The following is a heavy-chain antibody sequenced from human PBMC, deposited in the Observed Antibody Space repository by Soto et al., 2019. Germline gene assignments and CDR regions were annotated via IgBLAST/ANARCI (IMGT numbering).Heavy chain of an antibody. D-gene: IGHD6-13*01. CDR2: ISAYNGNT. CDR1: GYTFTSYG. CDR3: AREAAAGTLDY. J-gene: IGHJ4*02. V-gene: IGHV1-18*01. Sequence: GVSVKVSCKASGYTFTSYGISWVRQAPGQGLEWMGWISAYNGNTNYAQELQGRVTMTTDTSTSTAYMELRSLRSDDTAVYYCAREAAAGTLDYWGQGTLVTVSS.